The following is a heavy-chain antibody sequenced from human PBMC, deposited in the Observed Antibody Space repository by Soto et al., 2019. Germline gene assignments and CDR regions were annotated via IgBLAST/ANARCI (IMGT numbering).Heavy chain of an antibody. D-gene: IGHD3-10*01. Sequence: EVQLVESGGGLVKPGGSLRLSCAASGFIFSRYTMNWVRQAPGKGLEWVSSISSSSRYIYYGDSVKGRFTISRDNAKNSLYLQMTSLRAEDTAVYYCARDYYGSGSYYDSFDYWGQGTLVTVCS. CDR3: ARDYYGSGSYYDSFDY. CDR2: ISSSSRYI. J-gene: IGHJ4*02. V-gene: IGHV3-21*01. CDR1: GFIFSRYT.